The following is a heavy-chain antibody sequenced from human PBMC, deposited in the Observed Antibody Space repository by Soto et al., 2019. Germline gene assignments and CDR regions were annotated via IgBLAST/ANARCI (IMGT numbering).Heavy chain of an antibody. V-gene: IGHV3-30*18. CDR2: ISYDGSNK. Sequence: PGGSLRLSCAASGFTFSSYGMHWVRQAPSKGMEWVAVISYDGSNKYYADSVTGRFTISRDTSKNTLYLQMNSLRAEDTAVYYCAKASAGYQYYYYYMDVWGKGTTVTVSS. CDR3: AKASAGYQYYYYYMDV. J-gene: IGHJ6*03. D-gene: IGHD3-9*01. CDR1: GFTFSSYG.